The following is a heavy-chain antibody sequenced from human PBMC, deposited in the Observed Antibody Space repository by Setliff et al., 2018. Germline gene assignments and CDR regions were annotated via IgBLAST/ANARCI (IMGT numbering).Heavy chain of an antibody. Sequence: ASVKVSCKASGYTFTRYGISWVRQAPGQGLEWMGWISVYNSNTNYAEKLRGRLTVTTDTSTSTAYMELSRLRSDDTAVYYCARDHDEEPVADEGEGRFDPWGQGTLVTVSS. D-gene: IGHD6-19*01. CDR2: ISVYNSNT. CDR3: ARDHDEEPVADEGEGRFDP. CDR1: GYTFTRYG. J-gene: IGHJ5*02. V-gene: IGHV1-18*01.